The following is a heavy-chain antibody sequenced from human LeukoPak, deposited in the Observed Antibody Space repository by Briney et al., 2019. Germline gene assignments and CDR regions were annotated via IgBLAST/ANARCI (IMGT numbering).Heavy chain of an antibody. V-gene: IGHV3-23*01. D-gene: IGHD6-13*01. CDR1: GFTFSSYA. CDR3: AKDIQPSAAAGTGPFDY. J-gene: IGHJ4*02. Sequence: PGGSLRLSCAASGFTFSSYAMSWVRQAPGKGLEWVSAISGSGGSTYYADSVKGRFTISRDNSKNTPYLQMNSLRAEDTALYYCAKDIQPSAAAGTGPFDYWGQGTLVTVSS. CDR2: ISGSGGST.